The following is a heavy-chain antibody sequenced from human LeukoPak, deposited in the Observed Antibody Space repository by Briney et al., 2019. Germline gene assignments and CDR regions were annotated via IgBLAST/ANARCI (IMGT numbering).Heavy chain of an antibody. CDR1: GFTFSSYG. V-gene: IGHV3-30*18. CDR2: ISYDGSNK. D-gene: IGHD3-9*01. J-gene: IGHJ4*02. Sequence: GGSLRLSCAASGFTFSSYGMHWVRQAPGKGLEWVAVISYDGSNKYYADSVKGRFTISRDNSKNTLYPQMNSLRAEDTAVYYCANYDILTGYDYWGQGTLVTVSS. CDR3: ANYDILTGYDY.